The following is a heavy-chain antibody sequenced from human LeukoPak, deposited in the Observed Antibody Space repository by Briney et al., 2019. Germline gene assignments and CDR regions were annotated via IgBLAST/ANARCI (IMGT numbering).Heavy chain of an antibody. CDR1: GFTFSSYS. CDR3: ARAYKDRSLAGKKEFFQH. CDR2: ISWNSGTI. D-gene: IGHD6-19*01. V-gene: IGHV3-9*01. J-gene: IGHJ1*01. Sequence: GGSLRLSCAASGFTFSSYSMNWVRQVPGKGLEWISLISWNSGTIGYADSVKGRFTISRDNANNFLYLQMNSLRAEDTALYYCARAYKDRSLAGKKEFFQHWGQGTLVTVSS.